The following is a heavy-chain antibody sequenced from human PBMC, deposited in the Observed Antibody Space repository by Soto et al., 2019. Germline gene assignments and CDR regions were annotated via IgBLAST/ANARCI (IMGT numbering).Heavy chain of an antibody. J-gene: IGHJ6*02. CDR2: IYYSGST. D-gene: IGHD3-3*01. Sequence: SETLSLTCTVSGGSISSGDYYWSWIRQPPGKGLEWIGYIYYSGSTYYNPSLKSRVTISVDTSKNQFSLKLSSVTAADTAVYYCARGFPVRINVLRFLEWPNPMDVWGQGATVTVSS. CDR1: GGSISSGDYY. CDR3: ARGFPVRINVLRFLEWPNPMDV. V-gene: IGHV4-30-4*01.